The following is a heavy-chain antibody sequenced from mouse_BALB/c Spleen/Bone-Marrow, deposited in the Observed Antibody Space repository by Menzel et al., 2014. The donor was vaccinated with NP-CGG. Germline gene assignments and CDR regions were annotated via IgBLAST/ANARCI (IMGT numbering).Heavy chain of an antibody. CDR1: GYAFTNYL. D-gene: IGHD2-10*02. J-gene: IGHJ4*01. CDR3: ARSRYGKGAMDY. CDR2: INPGSGGT. Sequence: QVQLKQSGAELVRPGTSVKVSCKASGYAFTNYLIEWVKQRPGQGLEWIGVINPGSGGTNYNEKFEGKATLTADKSSSTAYMQLSSLTSDDSAVYFCARSRYGKGAMDYWGQGTSVTVSS. V-gene: IGHV1-54*01.